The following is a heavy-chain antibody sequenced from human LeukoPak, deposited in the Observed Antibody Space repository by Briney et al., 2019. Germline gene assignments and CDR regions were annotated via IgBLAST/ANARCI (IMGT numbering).Heavy chain of an antibody. Sequence: PGGSLRLSCAASGFTFSSYGMHWVRQAPGKGLEWVAFIRYDGSNKYYADSVKGRFTISRDNSKNTLYLQMNSLRAEDTAVYYCAKDRRFGELLGGLVDYWGQGTLVTVSS. CDR3: AKDRRFGELLGGLVDY. J-gene: IGHJ4*02. D-gene: IGHD3-10*01. CDR1: GFTFSSYG. V-gene: IGHV3-30*02. CDR2: IRYDGSNK.